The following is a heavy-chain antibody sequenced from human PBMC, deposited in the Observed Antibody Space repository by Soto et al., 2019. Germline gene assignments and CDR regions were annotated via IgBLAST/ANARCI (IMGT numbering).Heavy chain of an antibody. Sequence: GGSLRLSCAASGFTFSSYAMSWVRQAPGKGLEWVSAISGSGGSTYYADSVKGRFTISRDNSKNTLYLQMNSLRAEDTAVYYCAKLPAVGLRFLEWFVNWGQGTLVTVSS. D-gene: IGHD3-3*01. CDR3: AKLPAVGLRFLEWFVN. J-gene: IGHJ4*02. CDR2: ISGSGGST. V-gene: IGHV3-23*01. CDR1: GFTFSSYA.